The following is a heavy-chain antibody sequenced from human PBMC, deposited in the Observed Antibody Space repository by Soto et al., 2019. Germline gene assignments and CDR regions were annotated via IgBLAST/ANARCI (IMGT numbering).Heavy chain of an antibody. Sequence: GSLRLSCAASGFSFSSYEMNGVRQAPGKGLEWVSSISSSGSTIYYADSVKGRFTISRDNAKNSLYLQMNSLRAEDTAVYYCARSWGVYCSSTSCYSPWFDPWGQGTLVTVPS. D-gene: IGHD2-2*02. J-gene: IGHJ5*02. CDR3: ARSWGVYCSSTSCYSPWFDP. CDR2: ISSSGSTI. V-gene: IGHV3-48*03. CDR1: GFSFSSYE.